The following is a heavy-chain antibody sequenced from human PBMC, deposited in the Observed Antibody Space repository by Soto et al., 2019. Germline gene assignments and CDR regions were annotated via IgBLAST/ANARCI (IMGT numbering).Heavy chain of an antibody. CDR3: AKEGRYSYGVFDY. D-gene: IGHD5-18*01. Sequence: GGSLRLSCAASGFTFSSYGMHWVRQAPGKGLEWVAVISYDGSNKYYADSVKGRFTISRDNSKNTLYLQMNSLRAEDTAVYYCAKEGRYSYGVFDYWGQGTLVTVSS. J-gene: IGHJ4*02. V-gene: IGHV3-30*18. CDR1: GFTFSSYG. CDR2: ISYDGSNK.